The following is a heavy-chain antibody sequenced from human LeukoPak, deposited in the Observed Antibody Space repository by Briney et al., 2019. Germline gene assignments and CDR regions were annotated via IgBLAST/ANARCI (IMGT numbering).Heavy chain of an antibody. Sequence: GASVKVSCKASGYTFTSYGISWVRQAPGQGLEWVEWISAYNGNTNYAQKLQGRVTMTTDTSTSTAYMELRSLRSDDTAVYYCAREGDYGDYPDYYYYGMDVWGQGTTVTVSS. J-gene: IGHJ6*02. D-gene: IGHD4-17*01. CDR2: ISAYNGNT. CDR3: AREGDYGDYPDYYYYGMDV. CDR1: GYTFTSYG. V-gene: IGHV1-18*01.